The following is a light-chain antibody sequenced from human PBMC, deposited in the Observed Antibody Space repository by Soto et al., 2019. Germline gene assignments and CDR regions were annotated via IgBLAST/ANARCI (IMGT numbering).Light chain of an antibody. CDR2: DVR. Sequence: QSVLTQPPSASGSPGQSVTISCTGSSSDVGGYNYVSWYQQHPGKAPKLVIYDVRKRPSGVPDRFSGSKSGNTASLTISGLQAEDEADYYCSSYTGTNNFGVFGPGTKLTVL. J-gene: IGLJ1*01. V-gene: IGLV2-8*01. CDR3: SSYTGTNNFGV. CDR1: SSDVGGYNY.